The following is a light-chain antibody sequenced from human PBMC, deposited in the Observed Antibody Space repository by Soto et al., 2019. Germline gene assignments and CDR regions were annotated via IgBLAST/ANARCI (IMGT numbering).Light chain of an antibody. J-gene: IGLJ2*01. CDR1: SSDIGAYDY. CDR2: EVN. V-gene: IGLV2-14*01. CDR3: ASYTATTTVI. Sequence: QSALTQPASLSGSPGQSITISCTGTSSDIGAYDYVSWFQQHPGKAPKLMISEVNNRPSGVSNRFSGSKSGNTASLTISGLQAEDEAHYYCASYTATTTVIFGGGTKLTVL.